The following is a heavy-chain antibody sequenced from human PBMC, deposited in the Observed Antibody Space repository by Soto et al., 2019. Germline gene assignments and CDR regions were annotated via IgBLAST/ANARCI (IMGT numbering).Heavy chain of an antibody. CDR1: GGSISSSSYY. D-gene: IGHD3-3*01. Sequence: QLQLQESGPGLVKPSETLSLTCTVSGGSISSSSYYWGWIRQPPGKGLEWIGSIYYSGSTYYNPSLKSRVTISVDTSKNQFSLKLSSVTAADTAVYYCARGGQRGPYYDFWSGYRDFHYWGQGTLVTVSS. CDR2: IYYSGST. V-gene: IGHV4-39*01. CDR3: ARGGQRGPYYDFWSGYRDFHY. J-gene: IGHJ4*02.